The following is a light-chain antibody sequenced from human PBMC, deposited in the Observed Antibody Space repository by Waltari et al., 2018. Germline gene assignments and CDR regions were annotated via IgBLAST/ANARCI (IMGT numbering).Light chain of an antibody. J-gene: IGKJ4*01. CDR3: QQRRDWPLT. CDR2: DAS. V-gene: IGKV3-11*01. CDR1: QSINNY. Sequence: DIVLTQSPATLSLSPGERVTLSCRASQSINNYLAWYQQRPGQAPRLLIYDASNRATSIPARFSGSGSGTDFTLTISSLEPEDFAVYYCQQRRDWPLTFGGGTTVDIK.